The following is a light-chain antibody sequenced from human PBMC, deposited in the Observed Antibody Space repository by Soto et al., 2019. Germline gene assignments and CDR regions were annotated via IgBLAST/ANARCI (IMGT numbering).Light chain of an antibody. CDR2: GAS. V-gene: IGKV3D-15*01. Sequence: EIVMTQCPATLSVSPGERATLSCRASQSVSSNLAWYQQKPGQAPRLLIYGASTRATGIPARFSGSGAGTECTLTISGLQSEDFAVSYCQEYNSWPPLTFGGGTKVEIK. J-gene: IGKJ4*01. CDR1: QSVSSN. CDR3: QEYNSWPPLT.